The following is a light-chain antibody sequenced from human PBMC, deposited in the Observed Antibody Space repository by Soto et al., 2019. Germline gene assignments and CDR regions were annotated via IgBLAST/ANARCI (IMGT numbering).Light chain of an antibody. CDR2: GAS. CDR1: QSVSSN. CDR3: QQYTNWPLP. Sequence: EIVMTQSPATLSVSPGGRATLSCRASQSVSSNLAWYQQKPGQAPRLLVYGASTRATGIPARFSGSGSGTEFTLTIGSLQSEDFAVYYCQQYTNWPLPFGGGAKVEIK. V-gene: IGKV3-15*01. J-gene: IGKJ4*01.